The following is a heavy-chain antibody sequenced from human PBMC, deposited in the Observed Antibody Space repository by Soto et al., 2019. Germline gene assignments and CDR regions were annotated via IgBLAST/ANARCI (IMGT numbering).Heavy chain of an antibody. J-gene: IGHJ6*02. CDR1: GFTFSSYD. CDR3: ARAPPYCSGGSCSNYYYGIDV. V-gene: IGHV3-13*01. D-gene: IGHD2-15*01. CDR2: IGTAGDT. Sequence: EVQLVESGGGLVQPGGSLRLSCAASGFTFSSYDMHWVRQATGKGLEWVSAIGTAGDTYYPGSVKGRFTISRENAKNSLYLQMNSLRAGDTAVYYCARAPPYCSGGSCSNYYYGIDVWGQGTTVTVSS.